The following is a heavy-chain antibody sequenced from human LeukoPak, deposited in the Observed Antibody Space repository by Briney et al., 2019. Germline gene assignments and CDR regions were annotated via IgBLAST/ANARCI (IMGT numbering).Heavy chain of an antibody. CDR3: ASTVDTAMVTSSNY. V-gene: IGHV3-11*01. CDR2: ISSSGSTI. CDR1: GFTFSDHY. Sequence: GGSLRLSCAASGFTFSDHYMSWIRQAPGKGLEWVSYISSSGSTIYYADSVKGRCTISRDNAKNSLYLQMNILRAEDTAVYYCASTVDTAMVTSSNYWGQGTLVTVSS. J-gene: IGHJ4*02. D-gene: IGHD5-18*01.